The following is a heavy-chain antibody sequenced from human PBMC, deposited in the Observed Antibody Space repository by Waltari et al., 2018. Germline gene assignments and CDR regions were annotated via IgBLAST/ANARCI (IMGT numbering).Heavy chain of an antibody. V-gene: IGHV4-38-2*01. CDR1: GYSISSGYY. CDR2: FYHSGST. D-gene: IGHD1-7*01. Sequence: QVQLQESGPGLVKPSETLSLTCAVAGYSISSGYYWGWTRQPPGTGLEWIGRFYHSGSTYDNPCLKSRVTISVDTSKNQFALKLSSVTAADTAVYYCARRGVLELGLDPWGQGTLVTVSS. J-gene: IGHJ5*02. CDR3: ARRGVLELGLDP.